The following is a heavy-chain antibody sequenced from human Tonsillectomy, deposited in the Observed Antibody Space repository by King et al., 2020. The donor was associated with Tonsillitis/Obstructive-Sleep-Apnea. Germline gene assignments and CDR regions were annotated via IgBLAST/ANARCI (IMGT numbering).Heavy chain of an antibody. V-gene: IGHV4-59*02. Sequence: QLQESGPGLVKPSETLSLTCTVSGGSVSSYYWSWIRQPPGKGLEWIGYIYYSGSTNYNPPLKSRVTISVDTSKNQFSLKLSSVTAADTAVYYCARAYDFWSGYYTGVNWFDPWGQGTLVTVSS. CDR2: IYYSGST. D-gene: IGHD3-3*01. CDR3: ARAYDFWSGYYTGVNWFDP. J-gene: IGHJ5*02. CDR1: GGSVSSYY.